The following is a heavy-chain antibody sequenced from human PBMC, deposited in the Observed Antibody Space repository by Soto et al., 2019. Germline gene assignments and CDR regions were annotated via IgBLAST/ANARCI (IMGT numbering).Heavy chain of an antibody. Sequence: EVQLVESGGGLVQPGGSLRLSCAASGFTFSSYWMHWVRQAPGKGLVWVSRINNDGSSTSYADSVKGRFTISRDNAKNTLYLQMNSLRAEDTAVYYCARAGSGSYYYTPGYWGQGTLVTVSS. CDR2: INNDGSST. CDR3: ARAGSGSYYYTPGY. D-gene: IGHD3-10*01. CDR1: GFTFSSYW. V-gene: IGHV3-74*01. J-gene: IGHJ4*02.